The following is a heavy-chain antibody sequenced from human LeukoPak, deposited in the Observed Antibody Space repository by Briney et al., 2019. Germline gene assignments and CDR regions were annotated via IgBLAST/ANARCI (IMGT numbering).Heavy chain of an antibody. V-gene: IGHV3-9*01. CDR3: AKGGNRRSIVVVLTNDWFDP. D-gene: IGHD3-22*01. Sequence: GGSLRLSCAASGLPFDDYAMHWVRQAPAKGLEWVSGISWNSGSMRYAGSVRGRFTISRDNAKNSLYLQMNSLITEDTALYYCAKGGNRRSIVVVLTNDWFDPWGQGTLVTVSS. J-gene: IGHJ5*02. CDR2: ISWNSGSM. CDR1: GLPFDDYA.